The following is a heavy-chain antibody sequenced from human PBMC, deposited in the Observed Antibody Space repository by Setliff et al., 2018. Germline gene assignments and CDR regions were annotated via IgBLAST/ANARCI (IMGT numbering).Heavy chain of an antibody. CDR3: ASERGFAGFYGSWTYQFFDF. J-gene: IGHJ4*02. D-gene: IGHD3-10*01. V-gene: IGHV5-51*01. CDR1: GYNFINYW. Sequence: GESLKISCQGPGYNFINYWICWVRQMPGKGLEWMGIIYRSDSDIRYSPSFQGQVTISANKSISTSYLQWTSLKASDTAIYDCASERGFAGFYGSWTYQFFDFWGQGTLVTVSS. CDR2: IYRSDSDI.